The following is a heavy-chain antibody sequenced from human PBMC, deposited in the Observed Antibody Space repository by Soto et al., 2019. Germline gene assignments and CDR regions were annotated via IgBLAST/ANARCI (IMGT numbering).Heavy chain of an antibody. J-gene: IGHJ6*02. Sequence: WGSLRLSCAASGFTFSSYAMHWVRQAPGKGLEWVAVISYDGSNKYYADSVKGRFTISRDNSKNTLYLQMNSLRAEDTAVYYCARGGDYDFWSGQQTQPYYYYGMDVWGQGTTVTVSS. CDR1: GFTFSSYA. CDR3: ARGGDYDFWSGQQTQPYYYYGMDV. CDR2: ISYDGSNK. D-gene: IGHD3-3*01. V-gene: IGHV3-30-3*01.